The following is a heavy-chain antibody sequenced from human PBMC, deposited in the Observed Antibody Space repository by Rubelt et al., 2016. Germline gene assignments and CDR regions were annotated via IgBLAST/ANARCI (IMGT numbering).Heavy chain of an antibody. CDR1: GFSFSTYA. CDR2: ISTDGSGT. CDR3: ARYGNSCYDS. J-gene: IGHJ5*01. V-gene: IGHV3-64*01. Sequence: DVQLVQSGGGLVQPGGSLRLSCAASGFSFSTYAMHWVRQAPGKGLEYVSAISTDGSGTYYANSVKGRFIISRDNFNNMLYLQMGSLRAKNMAVYYCARYGNSCYDSWGQGTLVTVSS. D-gene: IGHD1-26*01.